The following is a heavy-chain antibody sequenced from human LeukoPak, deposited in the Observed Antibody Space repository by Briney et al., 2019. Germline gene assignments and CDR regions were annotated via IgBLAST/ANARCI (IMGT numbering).Heavy chain of an antibody. D-gene: IGHD3-3*01. J-gene: IGHJ4*02. CDR2: ISTDGSST. CDR3: ATSPIFSND. CDR1: GFTFSDYW. V-gene: IGHV3-74*01. Sequence: PGGSLRLSCAASGFTFSDYWMHWVRQAPGKGLVWVSHISTDGSSTTYADSVRGRFIISRDNARNTLYLQMNSLRVGDTAVYYCATSPIFSNDWGQGTLFTVSS.